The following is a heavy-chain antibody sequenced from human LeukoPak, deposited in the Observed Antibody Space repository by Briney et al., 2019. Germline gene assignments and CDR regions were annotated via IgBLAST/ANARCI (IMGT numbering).Heavy chain of an antibody. CDR1: GGSISSYY. CDR2: IHYSGST. V-gene: IGHV4-59*08. Sequence: SETLSLTCTVSGGSISSYYWSWLRQPPGKGLEWIGYIHYSGSTTYNPSLKSRVTISVDTSKNQFSLKVKSVTAADTAVYYCARHLYPYDSSGYYYFDYWGQGTLVTVSS. J-gene: IGHJ4*02. D-gene: IGHD3-22*01. CDR3: ARHLYPYDSSGYYYFDY.